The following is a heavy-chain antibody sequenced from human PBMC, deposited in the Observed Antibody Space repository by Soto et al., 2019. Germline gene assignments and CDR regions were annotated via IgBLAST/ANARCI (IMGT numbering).Heavy chain of an antibody. D-gene: IGHD6-6*01. CDR3: AREVDSIAALYLDY. CDR1: GYTFTGYY. CDR2: INPNSGGT. Sequence: ASVKVSLKASGYTFTGYYMHWVRQAPGQGLEWMGWINPNSGGTNYAQKFQGRVTMTRDTSISTAYMELSRLRSDDTAVYYCAREVDSIAALYLDYWGQGTLVTVS. V-gene: IGHV1-2*02. J-gene: IGHJ4*02.